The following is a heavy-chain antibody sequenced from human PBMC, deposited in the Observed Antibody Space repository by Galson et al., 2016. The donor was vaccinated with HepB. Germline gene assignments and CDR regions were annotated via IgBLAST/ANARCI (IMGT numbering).Heavy chain of an antibody. CDR1: GFTFSSYA. V-gene: IGHV3-64D*06. CDR2: ISSNGGST. J-gene: IGHJ4*02. D-gene: IGHD6-19*01. Sequence: SLRLSCAASGFTFSSYAMHWVRQAPGKGLEYVSAISSNGGSTYYADSVKGRFTISRDNAKNTLYLQMSSLRAEDTAVYYCAKATGVMRGWLVAVYFDYWGQGTLVTVSS. CDR3: AKATGVMRGWLVAVYFDY.